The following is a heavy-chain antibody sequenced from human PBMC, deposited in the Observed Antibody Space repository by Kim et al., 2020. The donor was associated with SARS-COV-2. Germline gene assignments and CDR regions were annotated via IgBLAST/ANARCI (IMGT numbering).Heavy chain of an antibody. V-gene: IGHV1-46*01. J-gene: IGHJ6*02. D-gene: IGHD3-3*01. CDR2: INPSGGST. Sequence: ASVKVSCKASGYTFTSYYMHWVRQAPGQGLEWMGIINPSGGSTSYAQKFQGRVTMTRDTSTSTVYMELSSLRSEDTAVYYCARDQDKRVTIFGVHQVSGYYYVRDLWGQGTTLTVAS. CDR1: GYTFTSYY. CDR3: ARDQDKRVTIFGVHQVSGYYYVRDL.